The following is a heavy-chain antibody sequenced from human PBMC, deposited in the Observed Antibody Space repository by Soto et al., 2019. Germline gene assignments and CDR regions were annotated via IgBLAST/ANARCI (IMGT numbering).Heavy chain of an antibody. J-gene: IGHJ5*02. CDR2: INHSGST. D-gene: IGHD2-15*01. V-gene: IGHV4-34*01. CDR3: ARRVAAHNLYWFDP. Sequence: SETLSLTCAVYGGSFSGYYWSWIRQPPGKGLEWIGEINHSGSTNYNPSLKSRVTISVDTSKNQFSLKLSSVTAADTAVYYCARRVAAHNLYWFDPWGQGTLVTVSS. CDR1: GGSFSGYY.